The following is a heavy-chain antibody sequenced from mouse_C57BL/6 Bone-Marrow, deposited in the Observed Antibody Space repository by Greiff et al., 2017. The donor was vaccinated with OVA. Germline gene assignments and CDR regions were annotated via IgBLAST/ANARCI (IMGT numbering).Heavy chain of an antibody. Sequence: DVKLVESGGGLVKPGGSLKLSCAASGFTFSSYAMSWVRQTPEKRLAWVATISDGGSYTYYPDNVKGRFTISRDNAKNNLYLQMSHLKSEDTAMYYCARERLPLDYWGQGTTLTVSS. CDR1: GFTFSSYA. D-gene: IGHD2-2*01. V-gene: IGHV5-4*01. CDR2: ISDGGSYT. J-gene: IGHJ2*01. CDR3: ARERLPLDY.